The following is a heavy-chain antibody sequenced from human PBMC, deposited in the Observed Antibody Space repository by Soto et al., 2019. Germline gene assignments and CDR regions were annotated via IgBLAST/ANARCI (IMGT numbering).Heavy chain of an antibody. CDR3: AKDRSRSLDAMEV. Sequence: QVQLVESGGGVVQPGRSLRLSCAASGSTFSGYGMHWVRQPPGKGLEWVAVIWYDGNEKYYADSVKGRFAISRDNSFLCLEMNSLRGEDTAVYYCAKDRSRSLDAMEVWGQGTTVTVSS. D-gene: IGHD6-13*01. CDR2: IWYDGNEK. CDR1: GSTFSGYG. V-gene: IGHV3-33*03. J-gene: IGHJ6*02.